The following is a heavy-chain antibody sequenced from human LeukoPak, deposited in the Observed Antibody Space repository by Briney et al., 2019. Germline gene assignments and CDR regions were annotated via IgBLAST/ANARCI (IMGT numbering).Heavy chain of an antibody. V-gene: IGHV4-31*03. CDR2: IYYSGST. CDR3: ARGVVAAAPDAFDI. Sequence: SQTPSLTCTVSGGSISSVGYYCSWIRQHPGKGLEWIGYIYYSGSTYYNPSLKSRVTISVDTSKNQFSLKLSSVTAADTAVYYCARGVVAAAPDAFDIWGQGTMVTVSS. D-gene: IGHD2-15*01. CDR1: GGSISSVGYY. J-gene: IGHJ3*02.